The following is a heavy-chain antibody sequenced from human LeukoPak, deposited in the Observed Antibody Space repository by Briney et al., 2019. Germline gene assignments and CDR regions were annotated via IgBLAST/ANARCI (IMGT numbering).Heavy chain of an antibody. CDR3: ARRTGITMVRGVNYGMDV. CDR2: INHSGST. V-gene: IGHV4-34*01. CDR1: GGSFSVYY. J-gene: IGHJ6*02. D-gene: IGHD3-10*01. Sequence: SETLSLTCAVYGGSFSVYYWSWIRQPPGKGLEWIGEINHSGSTNYNPSLKSRVTISVDTSKNQFSLKLSSVTAADTAVYYCARRTGITMVRGVNYGMDVWGQGTTVTVSS.